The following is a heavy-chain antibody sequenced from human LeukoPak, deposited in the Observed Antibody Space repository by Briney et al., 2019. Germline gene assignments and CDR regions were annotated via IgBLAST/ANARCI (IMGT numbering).Heavy chain of an antibody. CDR3: ARALAVAGSFDY. J-gene: IGHJ4*02. D-gene: IGHD6-19*01. V-gene: IGHV4-59*11. Sequence: SSETLSLTCTVSGGSISYHYWSWIRQSPGKGLEWIGSIYYSGSSNYNPSLKSRVTISVDTSKNQFSLKLTSVTAADTAVYYCARALAVAGSFDYWGQGTLVTVSS. CDR1: GGSISYHY. CDR2: IYYSGSS.